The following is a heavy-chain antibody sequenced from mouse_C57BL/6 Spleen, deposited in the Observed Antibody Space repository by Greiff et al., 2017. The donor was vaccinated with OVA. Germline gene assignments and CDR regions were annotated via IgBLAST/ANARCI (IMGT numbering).Heavy chain of an antibody. J-gene: IGHJ2*01. CDR2: IYPGDGDT. D-gene: IGHD5-1*01. Sequence: QVQLQQSGAELVKPGASVKISCKASGYAFSSYWLNWVKQRPGKGLEWIGQIYPGDGDTNYNGKFKGKATLTADKSSSTAYMQLSSLTAEDSAVYFCERWSTDAIDYWGQGTALTVSS. CDR1: GYAFSSYW. CDR3: ERWSTDAIDY. V-gene: IGHV1-80*01.